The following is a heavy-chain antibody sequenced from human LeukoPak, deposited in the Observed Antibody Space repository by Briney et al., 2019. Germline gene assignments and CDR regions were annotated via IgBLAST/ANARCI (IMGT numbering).Heavy chain of an antibody. CDR3: ARDPAAADDFDY. CDR1: GFTVSSNY. CDR2: IYSGGST. Sequence: PGGSLRLSCAASGFTVSSNYMSWVRQAPGKGLEWVSVIYSGGSTYYADSVKGRFTISRDNSKNTLYLRMNSLRAEDTAVYYCARDPAAADDFDYWGQGTLVTVSS. J-gene: IGHJ4*02. V-gene: IGHV3-66*01. D-gene: IGHD6-13*01.